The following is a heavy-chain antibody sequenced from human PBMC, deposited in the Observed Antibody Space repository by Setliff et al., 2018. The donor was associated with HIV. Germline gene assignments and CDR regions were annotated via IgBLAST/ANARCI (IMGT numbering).Heavy chain of an antibody. Sequence: LSLTCSVSGGSISSGSHYWGWTRQAPGKGLEWIGNIYYSGTTFYNPSLKSRVSISVDTSRNEFSLKLTSVTAADTAVYYCAREFSSSSFDQWGQGTLVTVSS. V-gene: IGHV4-39*02. D-gene: IGHD6-6*01. J-gene: IGHJ4*02. CDR1: GGSISSGSHY. CDR3: AREFSSSSFDQ. CDR2: IYYSGTT.